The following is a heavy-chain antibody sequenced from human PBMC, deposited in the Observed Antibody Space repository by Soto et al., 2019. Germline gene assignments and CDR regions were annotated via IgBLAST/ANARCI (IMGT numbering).Heavy chain of an antibody. CDR2: ISGYNGKT. D-gene: IGHD3-16*01. Sequence: QVQLVQSGNEVKKPGASVNVSCKASGYSFTRYGISWVRQAPGQGLEWMGWISGYNGKTKYAQNLQGRVSMTTDTSTSTAYMDMRSLGSDDTAVYYCAGEGDRPYYYYGMDVWCPGTTVTVSS. CDR1: GYSFTRYG. CDR3: AGEGDRPYYYYGMDV. J-gene: IGHJ6*02. V-gene: IGHV1-18*01.